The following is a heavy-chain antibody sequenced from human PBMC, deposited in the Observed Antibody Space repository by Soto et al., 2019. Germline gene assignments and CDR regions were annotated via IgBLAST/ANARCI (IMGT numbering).Heavy chain of an antibody. J-gene: IGHJ6*03. D-gene: IGHD5-18*01. CDR2: IYYSGST. V-gene: IGHV4-59*01. Sequence: SETLSLTCTVSGGSISSYYWSWIRQPPGKGLEWIGYIYYSGSTNYNPSLKSRVTISVDTSKNQFSLKLSSVTAADTAVYYCARGAYSYGRTNDYYYMDVWGKGTTVTVSS. CDR3: ARGAYSYGRTNDYYYMDV. CDR1: GGSISSYY.